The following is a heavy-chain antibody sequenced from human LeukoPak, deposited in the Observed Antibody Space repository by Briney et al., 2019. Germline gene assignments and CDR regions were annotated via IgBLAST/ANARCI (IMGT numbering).Heavy chain of an antibody. CDR2: TYYSGSI. Sequence: SETLSLTCTVSGGSISSGGYYWSWIRQHPGKGLEWIGYTYYSGSIYYNPSLKSRVTISADTSKNQFSLMLTSVTAADTAVYYCARTYYDGAGTYHPYLDYWGQGTLVTVSS. J-gene: IGHJ4*02. CDR3: ARTYYDGAGTYHPYLDY. D-gene: IGHD3-10*01. V-gene: IGHV4-31*02. CDR1: GGSISSGGYY.